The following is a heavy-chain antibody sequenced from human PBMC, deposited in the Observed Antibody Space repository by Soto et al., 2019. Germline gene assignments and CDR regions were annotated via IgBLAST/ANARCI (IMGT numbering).Heavy chain of an antibody. V-gene: IGHV4-59*01. D-gene: IGHD2-21*02. J-gene: IGHJ6*02. Sequence: QVRLQESGPGLVKPSETLSLTCTVSGASISRYYWSWIRQSPGKGLEWIGYLYNTGSTIYNPSLKCRVTLSXDXSXNXXSLKMNSVTAADTAVYYCARDLWGYCGGDCYPLDVWGQGTTVTVSS. CDR2: LYNTGST. CDR1: GASISRYY. CDR3: ARDLWGYCGGDCYPLDV.